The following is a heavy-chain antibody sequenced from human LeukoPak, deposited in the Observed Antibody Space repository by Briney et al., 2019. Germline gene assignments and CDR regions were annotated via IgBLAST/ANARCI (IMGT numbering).Heavy chain of an antibody. J-gene: IGHJ5*02. V-gene: IGHV4-4*02. CDR1: GGSISSSNW. CDR3: ARAGGSVTDYNVIDT. CDR2: VYTSGSI. D-gene: IGHD3-10*01. Sequence: PSGTLSLTCAVSGGSISSSNWWSWIRQPAGKGLEWIGNVYTSGSINDNPSLKSRVTISVDTSKNQFSLKLNSVTAADTAVYYCARAGGSVTDYNVIDTWGQGTLVSVSS.